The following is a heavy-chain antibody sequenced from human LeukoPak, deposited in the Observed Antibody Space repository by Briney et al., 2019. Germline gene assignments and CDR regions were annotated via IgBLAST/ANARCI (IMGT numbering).Heavy chain of an antibody. CDR2: INHSGST. CDR3: ARADYDFWSGSTHFDY. J-gene: IGHJ4*02. Sequence: SQTLYLTCAVYGGSFSGYYWSWIRHPPGNGLEWIGEINHSGSTNYNPSLKSRVTISVDTSKNQFSLKLSSVTAADTAVYYCARADYDFWSGSTHFDYWGQGTLVTVSS. CDR1: GGSFSGYY. D-gene: IGHD3-3*01. V-gene: IGHV4-34*01.